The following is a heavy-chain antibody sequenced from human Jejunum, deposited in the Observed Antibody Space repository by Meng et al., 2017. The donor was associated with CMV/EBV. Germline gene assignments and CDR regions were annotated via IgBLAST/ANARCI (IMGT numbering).Heavy chain of an antibody. CDR2: VNPNNGGT. CDR3: VSCPSSRWFDP. D-gene: IGHD2-15*01. V-gene: IGHV1-2*06. Sequence: SFKTSGYNFRAYHFHWVRQAPGQGLEWMGRVNPNNGGTDYAQKFQGRVTMTRDTSISTVFMELTGLTSDDTAVYYCVSCPSSRWFDPWGQGTLVTVSS. J-gene: IGHJ5*02. CDR1: GYNFRAYH.